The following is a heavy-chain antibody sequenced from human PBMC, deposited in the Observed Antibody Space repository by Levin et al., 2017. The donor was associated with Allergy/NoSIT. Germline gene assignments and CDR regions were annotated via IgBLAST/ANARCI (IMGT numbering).Heavy chain of an antibody. CDR1: GGSFSGYF. CDR3: ARRRGAYYDSDIYRSPKWHFDL. D-gene: IGHD3-22*01. Sequence: SETLSLTCAVYGGSFSGYFWSWIRQPPGKGLEWIGEINHSGSTNYKPSLKSRVAILVDTSKHQFSLKVNSVTAADTAVYDCARRRGAYYDSDIYRSPKWHFDLWGRGTQVTVYS. CDR2: INHSGST. V-gene: IGHV4-34*01. J-gene: IGHJ2*01.